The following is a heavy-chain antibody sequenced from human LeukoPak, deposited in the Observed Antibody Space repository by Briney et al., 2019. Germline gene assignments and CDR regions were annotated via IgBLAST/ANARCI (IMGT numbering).Heavy chain of an antibody. V-gene: IGHV3-23*01. D-gene: IGHD2/OR15-2a*01. CDR3: AKGSRGYYPYYFDY. Sequence: GGSLRLSCAASGFTFSSYAMNWVRQAPGKGLEWVSGISGSGGTTYYADSVKGRFTISRDNSKNTLYLQMTSLRAEDTAVYYCAKGSRGYYPYYFDYWGQGTLVTVSS. J-gene: IGHJ4*02. CDR1: GFTFSSYA. CDR2: ISGSGGTT.